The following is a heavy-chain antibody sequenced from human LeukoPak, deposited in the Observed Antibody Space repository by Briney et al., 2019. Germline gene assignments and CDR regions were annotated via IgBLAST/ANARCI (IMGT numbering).Heavy chain of an antibody. CDR3: CGGSYHDY. CDR2: IYPGDSDT. Sequence: GESLKISCKGSGSNFTSYWIGWVRQLPGKGLERMGIIYPGDSDTRYSPSFQGQVTISADKSISTAYLQWSSLKASDTAMYYCCGGSYHDYWGQGTLVTVSS. CDR1: GSNFTSYW. D-gene: IGHD1-26*01. V-gene: IGHV5-51*01. J-gene: IGHJ4*02.